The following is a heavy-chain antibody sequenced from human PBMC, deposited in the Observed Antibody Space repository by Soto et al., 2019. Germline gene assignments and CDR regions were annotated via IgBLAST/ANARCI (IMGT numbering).Heavy chain of an antibody. CDR3: AIRVWEHQLVNFDP. CDR1: GYTFTSYD. J-gene: IGHJ5*02. CDR2: MNPNSGNT. Sequence: QVQLVQSGAEVKKPGASVKVSCNASGYTFTSYDINWVRQATGKGLEWMGWMNPNSGNTGYAQKFQGRGTMSRNTSISTAYMERSSIRSEDTAVYYWAIRVWEHQLVNFDPGIQGTLVTVSS. V-gene: IGHV1-8*01. D-gene: IGHD6-13*01.